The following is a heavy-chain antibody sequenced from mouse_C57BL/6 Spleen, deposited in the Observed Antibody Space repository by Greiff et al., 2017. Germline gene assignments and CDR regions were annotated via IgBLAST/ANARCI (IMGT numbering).Heavy chain of an antibody. D-gene: IGHD1-1*01. CDR1: GYTFTEYT. Sequence: VQLQQSGAELVKPGASVKLSCKASGYTFTEYTIHWVKQRSGQGLEWIGWFYPGSGSIKYNEKFKDKATLTADKSSSTVYMELSRLTSEDSAVYFCARHEVYYGSSYGSYVDYWGQGTTLTVSS. CDR2: FYPGSGSI. CDR3: ARHEVYYGSSYGSYVDY. V-gene: IGHV1-62-2*01. J-gene: IGHJ2*01.